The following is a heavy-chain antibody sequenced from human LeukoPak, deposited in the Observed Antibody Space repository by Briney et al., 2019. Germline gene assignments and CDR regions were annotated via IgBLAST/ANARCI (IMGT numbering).Heavy chain of an antibody. D-gene: IGHD6-13*01. V-gene: IGHV3-74*01. J-gene: IGHJ4*02. Sequence: GGSLRLSCAASGFTFSSYWMSWLRQAPGKGLVWVSRINTDGSSTSYADSVKGRFTISRDNAKNTLYLQMNSLRAEDTAVYYCARVSSSSWWALDYWGQGTLVTVSS. CDR1: GFTFSSYW. CDR2: INTDGSST. CDR3: ARVSSSSWWALDY.